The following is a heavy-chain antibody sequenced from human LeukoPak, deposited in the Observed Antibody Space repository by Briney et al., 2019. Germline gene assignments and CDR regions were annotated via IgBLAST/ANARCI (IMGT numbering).Heavy chain of an antibody. Sequence: PQTLSLTCAVSGGSISSGGYSWSWIRQPPGKGLEWIGYIYHSGSTYYNPSLKSRVTISVDRSKNQFSLKLSSVTAADTAVYYCARTLWSGYPYYFDYWGQGTLVTVSS. CDR2: IYHSGST. CDR1: GGSISSGGYS. J-gene: IGHJ4*02. D-gene: IGHD3-3*01. V-gene: IGHV4-30-2*01. CDR3: ARTLWSGYPYYFDY.